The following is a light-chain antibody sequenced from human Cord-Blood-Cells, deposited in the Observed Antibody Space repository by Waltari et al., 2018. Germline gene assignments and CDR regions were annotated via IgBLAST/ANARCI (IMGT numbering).Light chain of an antibody. Sequence: EIVMTQSPATLSVSPGEEPTLSCRASQSVSSNLAWYQQKPGQAPRLLIYGASTRATGIPARFSGSGSGTEFTLTISSLQSEDFAVYYCQQYNNWPLTFGGGTKVEIK. CDR1: QSVSSN. CDR3: QQYNNWPLT. J-gene: IGKJ4*01. V-gene: IGKV3-15*01. CDR2: GAS.